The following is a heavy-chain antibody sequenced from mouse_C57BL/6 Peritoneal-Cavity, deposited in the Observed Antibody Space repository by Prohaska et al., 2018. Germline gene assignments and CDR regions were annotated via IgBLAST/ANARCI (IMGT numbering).Heavy chain of an antibody. CDR3: ARSDGSRPWFAY. J-gene: IGHJ3*01. D-gene: IGHD2-3*01. Sequence: HGKSLEWIGRINPYNGDTFYNQKFKGKATLTGDKSSSTAHMELRSLTSEDSVVYYCARSDGSRPWFAYWGQGTLVTVSA. V-gene: IGHV1-20*01. CDR2: INPYNGDT.